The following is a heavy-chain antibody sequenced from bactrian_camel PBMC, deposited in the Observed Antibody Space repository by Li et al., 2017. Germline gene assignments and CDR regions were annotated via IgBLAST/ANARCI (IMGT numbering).Heavy chain of an antibody. CDR3: AANWYPCEVDDPEHSYRW. J-gene: IGHJ4*01. CDR2: ISDAGGARQ. CDR1: TYTFSNYC. V-gene: IGHV3S1*01. D-gene: IGHD1*01. Sequence: HVQLVESGGGPVQAGGSLRLSCAVSTYTFSNYCLAWFRQPLGKERERVTSISDAGGARQLYADSVQGRFTISRDNAKEMLYLQMNNLKSEDTAMYFCAANWYPCEVDDPEHSYRWWGQGTQVTVS.